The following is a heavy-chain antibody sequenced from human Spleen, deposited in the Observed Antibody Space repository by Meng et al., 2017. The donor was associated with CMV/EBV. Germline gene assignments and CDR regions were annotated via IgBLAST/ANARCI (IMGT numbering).Heavy chain of an antibody. Sequence: CSFAGLSLRKTGVGVGWIRQPPGKDPEWLALVYWIGDKRYSPSLKSRLTITQDTSKNQVVLTMTNMDPVDSGTYYCARKYGGFDYWGQGTLVTVSS. CDR1: GLSLRKTGVG. V-gene: IGHV2-5*01. D-gene: IGHD3-16*01. CDR3: ARKYGGFDY. CDR2: VYWIGDK. J-gene: IGHJ4*02.